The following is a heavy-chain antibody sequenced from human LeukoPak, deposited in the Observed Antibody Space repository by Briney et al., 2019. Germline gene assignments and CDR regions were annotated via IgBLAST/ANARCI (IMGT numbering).Heavy chain of an antibody. CDR3: ARDRELGY. V-gene: IGHV4-59*01. CDR1: GDSISIYY. CDR2: IYNSGST. D-gene: IGHD3-10*01. J-gene: IGHJ4*02. Sequence: SETLSLTCSVSGDSISIYYWSWIRQPPGKGLEWIGYIYNSGSTNYNPSLKSRVTISVDTSKNQFSLKLTSVTAADTAVYYCARDRELGYWSQGTLVTVSS.